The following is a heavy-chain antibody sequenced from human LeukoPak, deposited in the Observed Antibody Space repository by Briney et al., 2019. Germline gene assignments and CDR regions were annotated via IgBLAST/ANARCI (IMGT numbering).Heavy chain of an antibody. CDR1: GGSISSYY. CDR2: IYYSGST. J-gene: IGHJ6*03. D-gene: IGHD2-2*01. CDR3: ARVPAAMDYYYYMDV. Sequence: SGTLSLTCTVSGGSISSYYWSWIPQPPGKGLEWIGYIYYSGSTNYNPSLKSRVTISVDTSKNQFSLKLSSVTAADTAVYYCARVPAAMDYYYYMDVWGKGTTVTVSS. V-gene: IGHV4-59*01.